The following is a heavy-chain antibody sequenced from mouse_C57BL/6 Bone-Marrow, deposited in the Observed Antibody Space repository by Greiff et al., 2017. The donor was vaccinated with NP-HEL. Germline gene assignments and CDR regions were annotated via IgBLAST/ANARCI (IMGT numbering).Heavy chain of an antibody. V-gene: IGHV5-9-1*02. J-gene: IGHJ4*01. Sequence: EVKVVESGEGLVKPGGSLKLSCAASGFTFSSYAMSWVRQTPEKRLEWVAYISSGGDYIYYADTVKGRFTISRDNARNNLYLQMSSLKSEDTAMYYCTRRVGAMDYWGQGTSVTVSS. D-gene: IGHD1-1*02. CDR1: GFTFSSYA. CDR3: TRRVGAMDY. CDR2: ISSGGDYI.